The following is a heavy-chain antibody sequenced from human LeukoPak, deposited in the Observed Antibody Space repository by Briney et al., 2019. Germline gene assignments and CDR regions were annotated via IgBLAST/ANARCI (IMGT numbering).Heavy chain of an antibody. CDR1: GFTFGDYA. D-gene: IGHD2-8*01. CDR2: IRKKGFGGTT. Sequence: GGSLRLSRTASGFTFGDYAMSWVRQAPGKGLEWVGFIRKKGFGGTTEYAASVKGRFTISRDDSNSIAYLQMNSLKTGDSAVYYCTRANCINGLCYHFDYWGQGTLVTVSS. V-gene: IGHV3-49*04. CDR3: TRANCINGLCYHFDY. J-gene: IGHJ4*02.